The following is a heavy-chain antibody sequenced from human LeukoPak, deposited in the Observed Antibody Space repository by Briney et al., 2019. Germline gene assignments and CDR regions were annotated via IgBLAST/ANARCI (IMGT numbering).Heavy chain of an antibody. Sequence: SETLSLTCAVYGGSFSDYDWSWIRQPPGKGLEWIGEINQSGSTNCAPSLKSRVSMSIDTSKSQFSLNLRSVTAADTAVYYCARQRRLYSGQKLYFDYWGQGTLVTVSS. CDR1: GGSFSDYD. CDR3: ARQRRLYSGQKLYFDY. CDR2: INQSGST. D-gene: IGHD5-12*01. J-gene: IGHJ4*02. V-gene: IGHV4-34*01.